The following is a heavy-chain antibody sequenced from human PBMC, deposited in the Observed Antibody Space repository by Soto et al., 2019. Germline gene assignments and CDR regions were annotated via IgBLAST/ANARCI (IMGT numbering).Heavy chain of an antibody. CDR2: IIPIFGTA. V-gene: IGHV1-69*13. Sequence: SVKVSCKASGGTFSSYAISWVRQAPGQGLEWMGGIIPIFGTANYAQKFQGRVTITADESTSTAYMELSSLRSEDTAVYYCARYCSGGSCYSFYGEYDYFYGMDVWGQGTTVTVSS. CDR1: GGTFSSYA. D-gene: IGHD2-15*01. CDR3: ARYCSGGSCYSFYGEYDYFYGMDV. J-gene: IGHJ6*02.